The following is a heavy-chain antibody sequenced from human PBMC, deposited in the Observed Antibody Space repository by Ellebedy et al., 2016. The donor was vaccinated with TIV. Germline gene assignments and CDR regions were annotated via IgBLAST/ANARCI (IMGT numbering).Heavy chain of an antibody. J-gene: IGHJ5*02. Sequence: ASVKVSXKASGYTFTSYGISWVRQAPGQGLEWMGWISAYNGNTNYAQKLQGRVTMTTDTSTSTAYMELRSLRSEDTAVYYCARGDCGGDCLRLDPWGQGTLVTVSS. D-gene: IGHD2-21*02. CDR2: ISAYNGNT. CDR1: GYTFTSYG. V-gene: IGHV1-18*01. CDR3: ARGDCGGDCLRLDP.